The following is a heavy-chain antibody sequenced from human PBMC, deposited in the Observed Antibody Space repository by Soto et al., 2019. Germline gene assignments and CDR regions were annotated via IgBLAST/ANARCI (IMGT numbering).Heavy chain of an antibody. D-gene: IGHD1-1*01. CDR3: AKGRGQNWNFDY. J-gene: IGHJ4*02. V-gene: IGHV3-23*01. Sequence: EVQLLESGGGSVQPGGSLRLSCAASGFTFSSYVMHWVRRPPGKGLEWVSSISGSGGTAYYADSVKGRFSISRDSLVNTLYLQMNSLRAEESAVYYCAKGRGQNWNFDYWDQGTLVTVSP. CDR2: ISGSGGTA. CDR1: GFTFSSYV.